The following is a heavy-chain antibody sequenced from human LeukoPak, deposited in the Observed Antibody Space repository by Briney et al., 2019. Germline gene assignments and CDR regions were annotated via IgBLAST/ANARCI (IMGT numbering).Heavy chain of an antibody. CDR1: GGSISSYY. CDR3: ARAVKDIVVVVAATAWFDP. D-gene: IGHD2-15*01. V-gene: IGHV4-4*07. Sequence: SETLSLTCTVSGGSISSYYWSWIRQPAGKGLEWIGRIYTSGSTNYNPSLKSRVTISVDTSKNQFSLKLSSVTAADTAVYYCARAVKDIVVVVAATAWFDPWGQGTLVTVSS. CDR2: IYTSGST. J-gene: IGHJ5*02.